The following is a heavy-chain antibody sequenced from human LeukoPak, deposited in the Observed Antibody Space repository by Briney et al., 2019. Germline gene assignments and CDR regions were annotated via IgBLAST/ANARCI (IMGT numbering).Heavy chain of an antibody. CDR1: GFTFSSYS. D-gene: IGHD1-1*01. CDR3: AREPTGDY. V-gene: IGHV3-21*01. J-gene: IGHJ4*02. CDR2: ISSGGTFM. Sequence: GGSLRLSCAASGFTFSSYSINWVRQAPGKGLEWVSSISSGGTFMYYAHSVKGRFTISRDNAKKSVFLQMNSLRAEDSAVYYCAREPTGDYWGQGMLVTVSS.